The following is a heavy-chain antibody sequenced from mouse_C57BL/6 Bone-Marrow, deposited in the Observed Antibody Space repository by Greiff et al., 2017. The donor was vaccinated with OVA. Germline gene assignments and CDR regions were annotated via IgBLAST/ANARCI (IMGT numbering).Heavy chain of an antibody. Sequence: VQLKESGAELVRPGASVKLSCTASGFNIKDDYMHWVKQRPEQGLEWIGWIDPENGDTEYASKFQGKATITADTSSNTAYLRLSSLTSEDTAVYYCTTPTGSWFAYWGQGTLVTVSA. CDR1: GFNIKDDY. V-gene: IGHV14-4*01. J-gene: IGHJ3*01. CDR3: TTPTGSWFAY. CDR2: IDPENGDT.